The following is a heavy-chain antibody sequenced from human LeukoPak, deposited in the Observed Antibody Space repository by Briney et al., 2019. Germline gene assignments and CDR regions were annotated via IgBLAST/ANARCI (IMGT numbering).Heavy chain of an antibody. V-gene: IGHV3-21*01. CDR2: ISSSSYI. CDR1: GFTFSSYS. Sequence: PGGSLRLSCAASGFTFSSYSVNWVRQAPGKGLEWVSSISSSSYIHHADSVQGRFTISRDNAKNSLYLQMNSLRAEDTAVYYCAKGGNDYVWGSYRYTETSWSWGQGTLVTVSS. J-gene: IGHJ4*02. CDR3: AKGGNDYVWGSYRYTETSWS. D-gene: IGHD3-16*02.